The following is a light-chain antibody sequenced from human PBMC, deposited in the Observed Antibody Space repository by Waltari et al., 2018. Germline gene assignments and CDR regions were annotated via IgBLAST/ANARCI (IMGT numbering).Light chain of an antibody. J-gene: IGKJ1*01. CDR3: MQAVQFPWG. Sequence: IVMTQSPLSLPVTPGEPASISCRSSQSLLNTNGFNYLDWYLQRPGQSPQRLIYLGSSRAPVVPDRFSASASGTKLTLKISRVEAEDVGVYSCMQAVQFPWGFGQGTKVEI. V-gene: IGKV2-28*01. CDR2: LGS. CDR1: QSLLNTNGFNY.